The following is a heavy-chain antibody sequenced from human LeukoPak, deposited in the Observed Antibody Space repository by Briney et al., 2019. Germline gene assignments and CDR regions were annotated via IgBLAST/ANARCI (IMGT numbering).Heavy chain of an antibody. J-gene: IGHJ3*02. CDR3: AREGYCSSTSCSGAFDI. V-gene: IGHV3-21*01. Sequence: GGSLRLSCAASGFTFSSYSMNWVRQAPGKGLEWVSSISSSSSYIYYADSVKGRFTISRDNAKNSLYLQMNSLRAEDTAVYYCAREGYCSSTSCSGAFDIWGQGTWSPSLQ. CDR1: GFTFSSYS. CDR2: ISSSSSYI. D-gene: IGHD2-2*01.